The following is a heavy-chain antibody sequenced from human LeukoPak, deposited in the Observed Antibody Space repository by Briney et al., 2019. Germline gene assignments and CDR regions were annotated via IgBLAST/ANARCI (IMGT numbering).Heavy chain of an antibody. Sequence: GESLKISCKGSGYSFTSYWIGWVRQMPGKGLEWMGIIYPGDSDTRYSPSFQGQVTISADKSISTAYLQWSSLKASDTAMYYCAVRNPDDYDYVWGSYRVFDYWGQGTLVTVSS. CDR2: IYPGDSDT. CDR1: GYSFTSYW. D-gene: IGHD3-16*02. J-gene: IGHJ4*02. CDR3: AVRNPDDYDYVWGSYRVFDY. V-gene: IGHV5-51*01.